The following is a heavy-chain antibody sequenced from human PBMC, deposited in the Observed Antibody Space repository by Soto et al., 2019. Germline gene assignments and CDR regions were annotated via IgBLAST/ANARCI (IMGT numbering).Heavy chain of an antibody. V-gene: IGHV1-18*01. CDR2: ISAYNGNT. Sequence: ASVKVSCKASGYTFTSYGISWVRQAPGQGLEWMGWISAYNGNTNYAQKLQGRVTMTTDTSTSTAYMELRSLRSDDTAVYYCERDYYGSGSYPPDYYYGMDVWGQGTTVTVSS. J-gene: IGHJ6*02. CDR3: ERDYYGSGSYPPDYYYGMDV. D-gene: IGHD3-10*01. CDR1: GYTFTSYG.